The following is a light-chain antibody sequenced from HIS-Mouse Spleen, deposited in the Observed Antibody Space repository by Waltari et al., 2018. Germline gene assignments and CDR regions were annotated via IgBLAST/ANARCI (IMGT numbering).Light chain of an antibody. CDR3: QQYNSYSWT. Sequence: DIQMTQSPSTLSASVVDRVTITCRASQSISSWLAWYQQKPGKAPKLLIYKASSLESGVPSRFSDSGSGTEFTLTISSLQPDDFATYYCQQYNSYSWTFGQGTKVEIK. J-gene: IGKJ1*01. CDR1: QSISSW. V-gene: IGKV1-5*03. CDR2: KAS.